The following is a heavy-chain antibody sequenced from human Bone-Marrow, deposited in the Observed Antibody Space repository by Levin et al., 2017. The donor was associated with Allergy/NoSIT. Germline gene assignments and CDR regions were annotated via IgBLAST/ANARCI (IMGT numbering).Heavy chain of an antibody. Sequence: GGSLRLSCAASGFTFSSYSMNWVRQAPGKGLEWVSSISSSSSYIYYADSVKGRFTISRDNAKNSLYLQMNSLRAEDTAVYYCARDPSVYDFWSGYYQSNPGWFDPWGQGTLVTVSS. CDR3: ARDPSVYDFWSGYYQSNPGWFDP. CDR1: GFTFSSYS. CDR2: ISSSSSYI. D-gene: IGHD3-3*01. J-gene: IGHJ5*02. V-gene: IGHV3-21*01.